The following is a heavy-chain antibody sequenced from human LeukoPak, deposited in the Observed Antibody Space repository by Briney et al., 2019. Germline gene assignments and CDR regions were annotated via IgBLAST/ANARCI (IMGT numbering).Heavy chain of an antibody. J-gene: IGHJ4*02. CDR1: SFAFSSHG. V-gene: IGHV3-33*05. D-gene: IGHD4-17*01. CDR3: ARGALYQYYLDYWG. Sequence: GGSLRLSCAASSFAFSSHGMHWVRQAPGKGLEWVAVISYDGLDKNYGDSAEGRFTISRDNSKTTLYLQMNSLRVEDTAVYYCARGALYQYYLDYWGWGQGTLVTVSS. CDR2: ISYDGLDK.